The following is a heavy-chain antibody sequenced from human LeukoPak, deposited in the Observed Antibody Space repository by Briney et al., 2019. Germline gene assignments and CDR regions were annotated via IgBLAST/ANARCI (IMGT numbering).Heavy chain of an antibody. J-gene: IGHJ4*02. CDR3: ARDQYDSVWGSYRPYFDF. Sequence: ASVKVSCKASGYTFSSYGISWVRQAPGQGLEWMGSISPYTGDTKYAERLQDRVIMTTDTSTRTAYMELRSLTSDDTAVFYCARDQYDSVWGSYRPYFDFWGQGALVTVSS. V-gene: IGHV1-18*04. CDR2: ISPYTGDT. D-gene: IGHD3-16*02. CDR1: GYTFSSYG.